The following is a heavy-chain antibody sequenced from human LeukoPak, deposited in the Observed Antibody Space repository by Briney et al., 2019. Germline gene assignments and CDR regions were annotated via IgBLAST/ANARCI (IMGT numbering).Heavy chain of an antibody. D-gene: IGHD6-19*01. CDR1: GLTGSHNY. Sequence: GGSLRLSCAASGLTGSHNYVSWVRQAPGKGLEWVSAISGSGGSTYYADSVKGRFTISRDNSKNTLYLQMNSLRAEDTAVYYCAKERGGWYAHAFDYWGQGTLVTVSS. V-gene: IGHV3-23*01. J-gene: IGHJ4*02. CDR3: AKERGGWYAHAFDY. CDR2: ISGSGGST.